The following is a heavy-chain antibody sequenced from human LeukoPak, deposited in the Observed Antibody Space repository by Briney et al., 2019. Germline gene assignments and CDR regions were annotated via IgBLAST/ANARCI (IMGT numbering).Heavy chain of an antibody. V-gene: IGHV4-39*07. D-gene: IGHD3-3*01. J-gene: IGHJ5*02. CDR3: ARDGTLRFLEWLSDEGNWFDP. CDR1: GGSISSSSYY. Sequence: ASETLSLTCTVSGGSISSSSYYWGWIRQPPGKGLEWIGSIYYSGSTYYNPSLKSRFTISVDTSKNQFSLTLSSVTAADTAVYYCARDGTLRFLEWLSDEGNWFDPWGQGTLVTVSS. CDR2: IYYSGST.